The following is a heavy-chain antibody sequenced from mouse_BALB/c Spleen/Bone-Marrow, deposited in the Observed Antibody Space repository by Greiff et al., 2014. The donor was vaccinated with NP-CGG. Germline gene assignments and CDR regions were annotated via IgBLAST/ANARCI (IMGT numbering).Heavy chain of an antibody. CDR3: ARSATMIFAY. V-gene: IGHV1-7*01. D-gene: IGHD2-4*01. CDR2: INPSTGYT. CDR1: GYTFTSYW. J-gene: IGHJ3*01. Sequence: VQLQESGAELAKPGASVKMSCKASGYTFTSYWMHWVKQRPGQGLEWIGYINPSTGYTEYNQKFKDKATLTADKSSSTAYMQLSSLTSEASAVFSCARSATMIFAYWGQGTLVTVSA.